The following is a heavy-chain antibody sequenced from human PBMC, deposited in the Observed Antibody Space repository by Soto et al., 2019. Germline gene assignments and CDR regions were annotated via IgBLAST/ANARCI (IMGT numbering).Heavy chain of an antibody. Sequence: EVQLLESGGGLVQPGGSLRLSCAASGFTFSSYAMNWVRQAPGKGLEWVSVLSGTGGITYHADSVKGRFTISRDNSKNTLYLQMDSLRAEDTAVYFCAKEETVISHYYYDYGMDVWGQGTTVTVSS. V-gene: IGHV3-23*01. CDR2: LSGTGGIT. CDR3: AKEETVISHYYYDYGMDV. J-gene: IGHJ6*02. D-gene: IGHD4-4*01. CDR1: GFTFSSYA.